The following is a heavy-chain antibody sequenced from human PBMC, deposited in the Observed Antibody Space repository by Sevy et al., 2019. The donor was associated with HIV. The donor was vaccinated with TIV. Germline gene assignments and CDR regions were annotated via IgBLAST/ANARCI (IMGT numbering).Heavy chain of an antibody. J-gene: IGHJ4*02. V-gene: IGHV4-38-2*02. CDR2: IYHSGST. Sequence: SQTLSLTCTVSGYSISSGYYWGWIRQPPGKGLEWIGSIYHSGSTYYNPSLKSRVTISVDTSKNQFSLKLSSVTAADTAVYYCARDYLLNYYDSSGYLAYWGQGTLVTVSS. CDR3: ARDYLLNYYDSSGYLAY. D-gene: IGHD3-22*01. CDR1: GYSISSGYY.